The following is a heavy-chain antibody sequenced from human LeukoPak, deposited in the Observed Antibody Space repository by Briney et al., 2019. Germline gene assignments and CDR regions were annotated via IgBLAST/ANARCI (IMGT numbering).Heavy chain of an antibody. CDR3: TRHRDNYYDSSGYFDY. J-gene: IGHJ4*02. CDR2: INHSGST. V-gene: IGHV4-34*01. CDR1: GGSFSGYY. D-gene: IGHD3-22*01. Sequence: TSETLSLTCAVYGGSFSGYYWSWIRQPPGKGLEWIGEINHSGSTNYNPSLKSRVTISVDTSKNQFSLKLSSVTAADTAVYYCTRHRDNYYDSSGYFDYWGQGTLVTVSS.